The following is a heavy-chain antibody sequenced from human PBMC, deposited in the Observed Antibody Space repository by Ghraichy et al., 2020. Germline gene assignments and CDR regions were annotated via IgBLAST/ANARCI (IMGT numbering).Heavy chain of an antibody. CDR2: IYYSGST. V-gene: IGHV4-59*01. J-gene: IGHJ3*02. Sequence: SETLSLTCTVSGGSISSYYWSWIRQPPGKGLEWIGYIYYSGSTNYNPSLKSRVTISVDTSKNQFSLKLSSVTAADTAVYYCARVSPTYYYDRGAFDIWGQGTMVTVSS. CDR1: GGSISSYY. CDR3: ARVSPTYYYDRGAFDI. D-gene: IGHD3-22*01.